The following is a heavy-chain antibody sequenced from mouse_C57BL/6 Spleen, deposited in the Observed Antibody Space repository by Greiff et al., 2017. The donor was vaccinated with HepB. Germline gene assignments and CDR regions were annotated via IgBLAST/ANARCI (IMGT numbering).Heavy chain of an antibody. J-gene: IGHJ3*01. CDR1: GYTFTSYW. V-gene: IGHV1-55*01. CDR2: IYPGSGST. CDR3: ARGPIYDGYYAWFAY. D-gene: IGHD2-3*01. Sequence: QVQLKQPGAELVKPGASVKMSCKASGYTFTSYWITWVKQRPGQGLEWIGDIYPGSGSTNYNEKFKSKATLTVDTSSSTAYMQLSSLTSEDSAVDDCARGPIYDGYYAWFAYWGQGTLVTVSA.